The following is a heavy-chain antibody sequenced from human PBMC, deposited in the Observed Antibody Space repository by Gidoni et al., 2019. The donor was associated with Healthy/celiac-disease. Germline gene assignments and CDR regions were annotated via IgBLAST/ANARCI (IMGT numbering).Heavy chain of an antibody. CDR2: TSAYNGNT. Sequence: QVQLVQSGAEVKKPGASVQVSCKASGYTFTSYGISWVRQAPGQGLEWMGWTSAYNGNTNYAQKLQGRVTMTTDTSTSTAYMELRSLRSDDTAVDYCARVGVVTIFGVVTALEYGMDVWGQGTTVTVSS. CDR1: GYTFTSYG. J-gene: IGHJ6*02. V-gene: IGHV1-18*01. CDR3: ARVGVVTIFGVVTALEYGMDV. D-gene: IGHD3-3*01.